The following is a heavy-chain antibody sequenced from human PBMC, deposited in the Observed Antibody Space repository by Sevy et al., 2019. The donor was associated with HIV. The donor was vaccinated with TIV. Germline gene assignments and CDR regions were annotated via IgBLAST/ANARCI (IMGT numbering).Heavy chain of an antibody. V-gene: IGHV3-21*01. CDR1: GFTFSSYS. CDR2: IGGLSNYI. J-gene: IGHJ4*02. Sequence: EGSLRLSCAASGFTFSSYSFHWVRQAPGKALEWVSSIGGLSNYIYYSDSMKGRFTISRDNAKNSLYLHMSSLRADDTAVYYCASAGNWPYFDYWGQGTLVTVSS. D-gene: IGHD1-1*01. CDR3: ASAGNWPYFDY.